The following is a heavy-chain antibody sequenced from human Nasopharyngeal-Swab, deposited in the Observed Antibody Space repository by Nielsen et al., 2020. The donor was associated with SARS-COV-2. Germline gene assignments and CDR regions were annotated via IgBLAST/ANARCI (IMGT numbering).Heavy chain of an antibody. D-gene: IGHD3-10*01. Sequence: WIRQPPGKGLEWVSYISSSSSTIYYADSVKGRFTISRDNAKNTLYLQMNSLRAEDTAVYYCAKLIEEGSGSYYALYYYYGMDVWGQGTTVTVSS. CDR3: AKLIEEGSGSYYALYYYYGMDV. V-gene: IGHV3-48*01. CDR2: ISSSSSTI. J-gene: IGHJ6*02.